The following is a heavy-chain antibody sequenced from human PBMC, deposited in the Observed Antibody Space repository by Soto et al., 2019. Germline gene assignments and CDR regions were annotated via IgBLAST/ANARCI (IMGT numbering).Heavy chain of an antibody. J-gene: IGHJ6*03. CDR2: ISAFNGNT. V-gene: IGHV1-18*01. CDR3: ARDRGVAPPVAGNTHYYYYIDV. D-gene: IGHD6-19*01. Sequence: ASVKVSCKASGYSFTNYGVTWVRQAPGQGLEWMGWISAFNGNTHYAQNLQGRVTMTTDASTSTAYMELRSLRSDDTAVYYCARDRGVAPPVAGNTHYYYYIDVWGKGTTVTVSS. CDR1: GYSFTNYG.